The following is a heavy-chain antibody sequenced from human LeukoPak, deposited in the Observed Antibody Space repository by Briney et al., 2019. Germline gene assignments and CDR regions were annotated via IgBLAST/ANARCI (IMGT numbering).Heavy chain of an antibody. Sequence: GGSLRLSCAASGFTFSDYYMSWVRQAPGKGLEWVSAISGSGGSTYYADSVKGRFTISRDNSKNTLYLQMNSLRAEDTAVYYCAKPLPRYYDSSGYFDYWGQGTLVTVSS. D-gene: IGHD3-22*01. CDR2: ISGSGGST. V-gene: IGHV3-23*01. CDR1: GFTFSDYY. CDR3: AKPLPRYYDSSGYFDY. J-gene: IGHJ4*02.